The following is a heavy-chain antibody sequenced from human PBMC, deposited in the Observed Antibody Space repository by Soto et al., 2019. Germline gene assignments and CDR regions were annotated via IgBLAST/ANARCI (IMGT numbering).Heavy chain of an antibody. Sequence: SETLSLTCTVSGGSISSGDYYWSWIRQPPGKGLEWIGYIYYSGSTYYNPSLKSRVTISVDTSKNQFSLKLSSVTAADTAVYYCAREGYSSTVIDYWGQGTPVTVSS. J-gene: IGHJ4*02. CDR1: GGSISSGDYY. V-gene: IGHV4-30-4*01. CDR3: AREGYSSTVIDY. CDR2: IYYSGST. D-gene: IGHD5-12*01.